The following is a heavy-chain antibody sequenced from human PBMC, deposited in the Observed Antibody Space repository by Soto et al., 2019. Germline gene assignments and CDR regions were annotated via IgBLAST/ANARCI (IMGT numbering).Heavy chain of an antibody. CDR3: VRDISSGWHMKDH. J-gene: IGHJ4*02. V-gene: IGHV3-9*01. D-gene: IGHD3-9*01. CDR1: GFTFDDHG. Sequence: EVDLVESGGGLAQPGRSLRLSCVASGFTFDDHGMHWVRQIPGRGLEWVSGISWNSGSIGYAQSVKGRFTIFSDNAKNSLYLAMNSLRQEDTALYYCVRDISSGWHMKDHWGQGVQVSVSS. CDR2: ISWNSGSI.